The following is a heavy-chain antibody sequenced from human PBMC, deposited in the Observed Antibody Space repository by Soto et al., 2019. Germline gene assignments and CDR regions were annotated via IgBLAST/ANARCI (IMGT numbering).Heavy chain of an antibody. J-gene: IGHJ5*02. Sequence: QVTLKESGPVLVKPTETLTLTCTVSGFSLSNARMGVSWIRQPPGKALEWLAHIFSNDEKSYSTSLKSRLTISKDTSKSQVVLTMTNMDPVDTATYYCARITVYCSGGSCYSGWFDPWGQGTLVTVSS. V-gene: IGHV2-26*01. D-gene: IGHD2-15*01. CDR1: GFSLSNARMG. CDR2: IFSNDEK. CDR3: ARITVYCSGGSCYSGWFDP.